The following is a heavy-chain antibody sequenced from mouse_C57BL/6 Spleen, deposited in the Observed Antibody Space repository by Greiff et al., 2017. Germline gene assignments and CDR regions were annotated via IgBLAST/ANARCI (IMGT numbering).Heavy chain of an antibody. CDR2: IYPSDSET. CDR3: ARRGYYYGSYYAMDY. J-gene: IGHJ4*01. CDR1: GYTFTSYW. Sequence: LMQPGAELVRPGSSVKLSCKASGYTFTSYWMDWVKQRPGQGLEWIGNIYPSDSETHYNQKFKDKATLTVDKSSSTAYMQLSSLTSEDSAVYYCARRGYYYGSYYAMDYWGQGTSVTVSS. D-gene: IGHD1-1*01. V-gene: IGHV1-61*01.